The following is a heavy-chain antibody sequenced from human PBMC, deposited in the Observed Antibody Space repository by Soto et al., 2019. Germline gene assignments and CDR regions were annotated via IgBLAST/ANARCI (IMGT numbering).Heavy chain of an antibody. J-gene: IGHJ5*02. CDR2: NYYSRST. D-gene: IGHD2-2*01. CDR1: GGSISSYY. CDR3: AREWVVPAAGENLLYNWFDP. Sequence: SETLSLTCTVSGGSISSYYWSWIRQPPGKGLEWNGYNYYSRSTNYKPSLKSRINKSIDTSKKQISLKLSPVTAADTAVYYCAREWVVPAAGENLLYNWFDPWGQGTLVTVSS. V-gene: IGHV4-59*12.